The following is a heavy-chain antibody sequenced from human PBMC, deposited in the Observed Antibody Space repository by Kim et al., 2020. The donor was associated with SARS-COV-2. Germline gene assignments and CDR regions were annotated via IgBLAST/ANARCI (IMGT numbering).Heavy chain of an antibody. CDR2: ISAYNGNT. CDR3: ARDFRTAMVNWLYYYYGMDV. V-gene: IGHV1-18*01. J-gene: IGHJ6*02. Sequence: ASVKVSCKASGYTFTSYGISWVRQAPGQGLEWMGWISAYNGNTNYAQKLQGRVTMTTDTSTSTAYVELRSLRSDDTAVYYCARDFRTAMVNWLYYYYGMDVWGQGTTVTVSS. D-gene: IGHD5-18*01. CDR1: GYTFTSYG.